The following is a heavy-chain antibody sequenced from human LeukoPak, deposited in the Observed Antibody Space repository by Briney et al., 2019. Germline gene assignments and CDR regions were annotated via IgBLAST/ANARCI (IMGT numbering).Heavy chain of an antibody. J-gene: IGHJ4*02. CDR3: ARGPRFEVVAATAFDY. Sequence: ASVKVSCKASGYTFTSYAMHWVRQAPGQRLEWMGWINAGNGNTKYSQKFQGRVTITRDTSASTAYMELSSLRSEDTAVYYCARGPRFEVVAATAFDYWGQGTLVTVSS. CDR2: INAGNGNT. D-gene: IGHD2-15*01. CDR1: GYTFTSYA. V-gene: IGHV1-3*01.